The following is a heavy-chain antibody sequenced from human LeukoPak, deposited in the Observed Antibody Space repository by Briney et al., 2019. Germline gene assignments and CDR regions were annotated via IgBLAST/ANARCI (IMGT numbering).Heavy chain of an antibody. CDR3: ARVVDKNDSSGWYYLDY. Sequence: SETLSLTCTVSGGSISSYYWSWIRQPPGKGLEWIGYIYYSGSTNYNPSLKSRVTISVDTSKNQFSLKLSSVTAADTAVYYCARVVDKNDSSGWYYLDYWGQGTLVTVSS. CDR1: GGSISSYY. V-gene: IGHV4-59*08. J-gene: IGHJ4*02. D-gene: IGHD6-19*01. CDR2: IYYSGST.